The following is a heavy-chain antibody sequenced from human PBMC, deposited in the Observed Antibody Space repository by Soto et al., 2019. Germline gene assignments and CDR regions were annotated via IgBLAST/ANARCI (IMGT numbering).Heavy chain of an antibody. CDR2: IDYSGST. V-gene: IGHV4-59*01. CDR1: GGPISSYY. D-gene: IGHD6-19*01. J-gene: IGHJ4*02. CDR3: ARGSSGWPPRLDY. Sequence: QVQLQESGPGLVKPSETLSLNCTVSGGPISSYYWSWIRQSPGKGLEWIGYIDYSGSTNYNPSLKSRVIISVDTSKNQFSLELSSVTAADTAVYYCARGSSGWPPRLDYWCQGTLVTVSS.